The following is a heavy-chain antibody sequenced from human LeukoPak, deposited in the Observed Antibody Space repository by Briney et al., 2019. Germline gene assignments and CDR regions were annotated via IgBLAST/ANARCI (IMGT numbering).Heavy chain of an antibody. CDR3: ASVRGYSSGWYASGFDP. CDR2: IYYSGST. CDR1: GGSISSYY. J-gene: IGHJ5*02. Sequence: SETLSLTCTVSGGSISSYYWSWIRQPPGKGLEWIGYIYYSGSTNYNPSLKSRVTISLDTSKNQFSLKLTSVTAADTAVYYCASVRGYSSGWYASGFDPWGQGTLVTVSS. D-gene: IGHD6-19*01. V-gene: IGHV4-59*12.